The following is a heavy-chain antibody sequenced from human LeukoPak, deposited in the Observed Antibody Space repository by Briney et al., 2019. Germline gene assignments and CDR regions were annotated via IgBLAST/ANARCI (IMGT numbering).Heavy chain of an antibody. CDR1: GFTFSSYS. Sequence: PGGSLRLSCAASGFTFSSYSMNWVRQAPGKGLEWVSSISSSSSYIYYADSVKGRFTISRDNAKNSLYLQMNSLRAEDTAVYYCAKGLTYYDFWSPDGWGQGTLVTVSS. CDR3: AKGLTYYDFWSPDG. D-gene: IGHD3-3*01. CDR2: ISSSSSYI. V-gene: IGHV3-21*04. J-gene: IGHJ4*02.